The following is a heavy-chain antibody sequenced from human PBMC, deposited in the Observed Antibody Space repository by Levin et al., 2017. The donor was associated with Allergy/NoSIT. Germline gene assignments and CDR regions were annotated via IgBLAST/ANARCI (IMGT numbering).Heavy chain of an antibody. J-gene: IGHJ6*02. Sequence: SGPTLVKPTQTLTLTCSLSGFSLTTSGVGVGWIRQPPGKALEWLAVIYWNDEKRYSASLKSRLTITKDTSKNQVVLTMTNMDPVDTATYYCAHRTTVTKDWYYHDYGMDVWGQGTPVTVSS. V-gene: IGHV2-5*01. CDR1: GFSLTTSGVG. CDR3: AHRTTVTKDWYYHDYGMDV. CDR2: IYWNDEK. D-gene: IGHD4-17*01.